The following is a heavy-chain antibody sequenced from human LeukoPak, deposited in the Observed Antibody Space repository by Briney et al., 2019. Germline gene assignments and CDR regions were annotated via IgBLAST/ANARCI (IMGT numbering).Heavy chain of an antibody. V-gene: IGHV1-2*02. CDR2: INPNSGGT. D-gene: IGHD7-27*01. CDR3: ARDAELGINYYYYMDV. Sequence: ASVTVSCKASGYTFTGYYMHWVRQAPGQGLEWMGWINPNSGGTNYAQKFQGRVTMTRDTSISTAYMELSRLRSDDTAVYYCARDAELGINYYYYMDVWGKGTTVTVSS. J-gene: IGHJ6*03. CDR1: GYTFTGYY.